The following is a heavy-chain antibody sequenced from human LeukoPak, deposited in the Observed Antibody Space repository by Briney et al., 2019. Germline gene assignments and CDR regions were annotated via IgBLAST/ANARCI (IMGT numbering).Heavy chain of an antibody. CDR3: ARNGDDSSDYYYFDY. Sequence: PSETLSLACTVSGGSISSYHWSWIRQPPGKGLEWIGYIYNSGTTNYNPSLKSRVTISVDTSKNQFSLKLSSVTAADTAIYYCARNGDDSSDYYYFDYWGQGTLVTVSS. CDR2: IYNSGTT. CDR1: GGSISSYH. V-gene: IGHV4-4*09. J-gene: IGHJ4*02. D-gene: IGHD3-22*01.